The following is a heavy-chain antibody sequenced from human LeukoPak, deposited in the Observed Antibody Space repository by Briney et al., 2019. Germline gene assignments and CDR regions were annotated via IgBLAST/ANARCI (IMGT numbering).Heavy chain of an antibody. D-gene: IGHD3-9*01. CDR2: INHNAEMI. J-gene: IGHJ4*02. V-gene: IGHV3-48*02. CDR1: GFPLGIYV. CDR3: ARDHDWAFDL. Sequence: GGSLRLSCEGSGFPLGIYVMSWVRQAPGKGLEWIAYINHNAEMIFYPDFVKGRFTISRDNPKKSLYLQMNALRYEDTAIYYCARDHDWAFDLWGQGTLVTVSS.